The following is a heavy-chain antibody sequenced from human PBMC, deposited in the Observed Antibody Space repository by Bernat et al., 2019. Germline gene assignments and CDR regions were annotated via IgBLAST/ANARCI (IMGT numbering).Heavy chain of an antibody. Sequence: EVQLVESGGGLVQPGGSLRLSCAASGFTFSSNYMSWVRQAPGKGLEWVSVIYMGGSTYYSDSVKGRFTIFSDNSKNTLYIHMNSRRAEDKAVSYCCRMWIAAAGTNHFDYWGQGTLVTVSS. D-gene: IGHD6-13*01. V-gene: IGHV3-66*01. J-gene: IGHJ4*02. CDR1: GFTFSSNY. CDR3: CRMWIAAAGTNHFDY. CDR2: IYMGGST.